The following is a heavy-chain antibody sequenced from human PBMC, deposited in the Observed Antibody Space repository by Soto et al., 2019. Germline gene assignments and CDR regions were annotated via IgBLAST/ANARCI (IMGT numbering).Heavy chain of an antibody. CDR1: GDSVSTNIAA. Sequence: PSQTLSLTCAISGDSVSTNIAAWSWIRQSPSRCLEWLGRTLYRSSKWYNEYAVSVKSRMTINPDTSKNQFSLQLNSVTPEDTAVYYCARDAAPTLNYPHGMDVWGQGTAVTVSS. J-gene: IGHJ6*02. D-gene: IGHD1-7*01. V-gene: IGHV6-1*01. CDR3: ARDAAPTLNYPHGMDV. CDR2: TLYRSSKWYN.